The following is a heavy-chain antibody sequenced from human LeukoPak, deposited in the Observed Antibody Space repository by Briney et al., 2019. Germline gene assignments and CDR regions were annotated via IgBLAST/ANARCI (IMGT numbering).Heavy chain of an antibody. CDR3: SGSYYNRRGFDY. V-gene: IGHV4-34*01. CDR2: INHSGST. Sequence: SETLSLTCAVYGGSFSGYYWSWLRQPPGKGLEWIGEINHSGSTNYNPSLKSRVTISVDTSKNQFSLKLSSVTAADTAVYYCSGSYYNRRGFDYWGQGTLVTVSS. D-gene: IGHD3-10*01. CDR1: GGSFSGYY. J-gene: IGHJ4*02.